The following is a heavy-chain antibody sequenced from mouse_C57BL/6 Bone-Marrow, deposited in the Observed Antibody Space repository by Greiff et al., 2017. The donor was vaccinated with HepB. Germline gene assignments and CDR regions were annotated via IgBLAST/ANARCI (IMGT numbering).Heavy chain of an antibody. J-gene: IGHJ1*03. CDR1: GYYITSGYY. CDR3: ATQIPLYYYGSSYGYFDV. V-gene: IGHV3-6*01. CDR2: ISYDGSN. Sequence: ESGPGLVKPSQSLSLTCSVTGYYITSGYYWNWIRQFPGNKLEWMGYISYDGSNNYKPSLKNRISITRDTSKNQFFLKLNSVTTEDTATYYCATQIPLYYYGSSYGYFDVWGTGTTVTVSS. D-gene: IGHD1-1*01.